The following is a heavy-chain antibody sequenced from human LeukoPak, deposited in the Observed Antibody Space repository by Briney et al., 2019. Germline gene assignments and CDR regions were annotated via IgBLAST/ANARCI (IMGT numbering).Heavy chain of an antibody. D-gene: IGHD2-2*01. CDR2: IYYSGST. Sequence: SETLSLTCTVSGGSISSYYWSWIRQPPGKGLEWIGYIYYSGSTNYNPSLKSRVTISVDTSKNQFSLKLSSVTAADTAVYYCARDQEYCSSTSCFPYWYFDLWGRGTLVTVSS. CDR3: ARDQEYCSSTSCFPYWYFDL. V-gene: IGHV4-59*01. CDR1: GGSISSYY. J-gene: IGHJ2*01.